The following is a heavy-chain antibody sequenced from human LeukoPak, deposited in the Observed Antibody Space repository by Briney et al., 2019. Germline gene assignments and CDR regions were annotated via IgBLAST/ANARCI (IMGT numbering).Heavy chain of an antibody. D-gene: IGHD3-16*01. CDR3: ARGGGRSTEGGVWYYNYYMDV. V-gene: IGHV1-46*01. CDR2: INPSGGST. Sequence: ASVKVSCKASGYTFTTYYLHWVRRAPGQGLEWMGIINPSGGSTSYAQKFQGRVTVTRDMSTTTVYMELSSLRSEDTAVYYCARGGGRSTEGGVWYYNYYMDVWGKGTTVTVSS. J-gene: IGHJ6*03. CDR1: GYTFTTYY.